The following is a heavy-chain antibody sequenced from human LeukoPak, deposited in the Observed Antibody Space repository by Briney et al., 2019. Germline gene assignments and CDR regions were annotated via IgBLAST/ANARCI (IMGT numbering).Heavy chain of an antibody. V-gene: IGHV3-74*03. CDR1: GLTFSNYW. Sequence: GGSLRLSCAASGLTFSNYWMQWVRQAPGKGLVWVSRINNYGSITTYADSVKGRFTISRDNAKNTLYLQMNSLRAEATAVYYCASLTSQYDYWGLGTLVTVSS. J-gene: IGHJ4*02. D-gene: IGHD3-10*01. CDR2: INNYGSIT. CDR3: ASLTSQYDY.